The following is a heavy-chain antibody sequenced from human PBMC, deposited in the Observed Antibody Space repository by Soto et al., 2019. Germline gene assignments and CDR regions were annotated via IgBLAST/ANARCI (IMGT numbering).Heavy chain of an antibody. J-gene: IGHJ4*02. Sequence: PSETLSLTCAVYGGSFSGYYWSWIRQPPGKGLEWIGEINHSGSTNYNPSLKSRVTISLDTSKNQFSLKLSSVTAADTAVYYCARSYYYYGSGSPLDYWGQGTLVT. V-gene: IGHV4-34*01. CDR2: INHSGST. D-gene: IGHD3-10*01. CDR1: GGSFSGYY. CDR3: ARSYYYYGSGSPLDY.